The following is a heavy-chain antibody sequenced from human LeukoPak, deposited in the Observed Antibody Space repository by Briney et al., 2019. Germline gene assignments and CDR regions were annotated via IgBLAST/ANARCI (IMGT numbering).Heavy chain of an antibody. Sequence: GGSLRLSCAASGFTFSSYAMGWVRQAPGKGLEWVSAISGSGGSTYYADSVKGRFTISRDNSKNTLYLQMNSLSAEDTAVYYCATNPSYYPDYWGQGTLVTVSS. V-gene: IGHV3-23*01. CDR3: ATNPSYYPDY. D-gene: IGHD3-10*01. CDR2: ISGSGGST. CDR1: GFTFSSYA. J-gene: IGHJ4*02.